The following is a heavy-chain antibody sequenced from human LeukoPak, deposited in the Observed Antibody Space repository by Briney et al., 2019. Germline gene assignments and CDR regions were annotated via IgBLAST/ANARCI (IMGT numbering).Heavy chain of an antibody. Sequence: ASVKVSCKASGYTFTGYYMHWVRQAPGQGLEWMGWISPNSGGINYAQKFQGRVTMTRDTSISTAYMELSRLRSDDTAVYYCARSRHNWNVERAFDIWGQGTMVTVSS. CDR1: GYTFTGYY. V-gene: IGHV1-2*02. CDR2: ISPNSGGI. CDR3: ARSRHNWNVERAFDI. J-gene: IGHJ3*02. D-gene: IGHD1-1*01.